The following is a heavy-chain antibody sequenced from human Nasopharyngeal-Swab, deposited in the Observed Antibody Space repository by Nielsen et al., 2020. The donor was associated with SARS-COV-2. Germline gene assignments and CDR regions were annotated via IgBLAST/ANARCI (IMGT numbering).Heavy chain of an antibody. CDR3: ARSRGYFDWLLWVFDY. CDR2: IIPILGIA. D-gene: IGHD3-9*01. Sequence: SVKVSCNASGGTFSSYAISWVRQAPGQGLEWMGRIIPILGIANYAQKFQGRVTITADKSTSTAYMELSSLRSEDTAVYYCARSRGYFDWLLWVFDYWGQGTLVTVSS. J-gene: IGHJ4*02. CDR1: GGTFSSYA. V-gene: IGHV1-69*04.